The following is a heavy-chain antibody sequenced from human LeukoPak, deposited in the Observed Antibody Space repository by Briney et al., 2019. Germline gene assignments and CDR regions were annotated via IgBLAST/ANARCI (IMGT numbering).Heavy chain of an antibody. Sequence: PPETLSLTCAVYGGSFSGYYWSWIRQPPGKGLEWIGEINPSGSTNYNPSLKSRVTISVDTSKNQFSLKLTSVTAADTAVYYCARGGCSSTSCYYRWFDPWGQGTLVTVSS. V-gene: IGHV4-34*01. CDR3: ARGGCSSTSCYYRWFDP. CDR2: INPSGST. CDR1: GGSFSGYY. D-gene: IGHD2-2*01. J-gene: IGHJ5*02.